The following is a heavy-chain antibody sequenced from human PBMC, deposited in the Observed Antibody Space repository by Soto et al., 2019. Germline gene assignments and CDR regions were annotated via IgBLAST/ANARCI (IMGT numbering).Heavy chain of an antibody. CDR2: IIPILGIA. J-gene: IGHJ5*02. CDR1: GGTFSSYT. D-gene: IGHD1-26*01. V-gene: IGHV1-69*02. Sequence: SVKVSCKASGGTFSSYTISWVRQAPGQGLEWMGRIIPILGIANYAQKFQGRVTITADKSTSTAYMELSSLRSEDTAIYYCARHPLADHSLWDPDPWGPGTLVTVSS. CDR3: ARHPLADHSLWDPDP.